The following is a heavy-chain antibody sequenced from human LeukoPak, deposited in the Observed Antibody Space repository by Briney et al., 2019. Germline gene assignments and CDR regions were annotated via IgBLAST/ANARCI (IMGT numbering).Heavy chain of an antibody. V-gene: IGHV3-23*01. CDR3: AKDRSITMVRGANWFAP. Sequence: TGGSLRLSCAASGFTFSSYAMSWVRQAPGKGLEWVSAISGSGGSTYYADSVKGRFTISRDNSKNTLYLQMNSLRAEDTAVYYCAKDRSITMVRGANWFAPWGQGTLVTVSS. CDR2: ISGSGGST. D-gene: IGHD3-10*01. J-gene: IGHJ5*02. CDR1: GFTFSSYA.